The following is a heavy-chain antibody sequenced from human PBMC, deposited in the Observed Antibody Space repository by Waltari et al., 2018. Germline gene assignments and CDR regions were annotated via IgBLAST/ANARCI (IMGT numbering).Heavy chain of an antibody. J-gene: IGHJ4*02. V-gene: IGHV3-53*01. Sequence: EVQLVESGGGLIQPGGSLRLSCAASGFTVTTNYMNWVRQAPGKGPGWVSVIYGGGNTDYGDSVKGRFIISRDDSKNTVYLQMNSLRPEDTAVYYCARGSPKGTNWGCLDSWGRGALVTVSS. D-gene: IGHD7-27*01. CDR3: ARGSPKGTNWGCLDS. CDR2: IYGGGNT. CDR1: GFTVTTNY.